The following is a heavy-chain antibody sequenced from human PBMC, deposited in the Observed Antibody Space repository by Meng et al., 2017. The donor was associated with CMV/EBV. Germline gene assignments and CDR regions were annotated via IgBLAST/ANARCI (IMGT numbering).Heavy chain of an antibody. J-gene: IGHJ4*02. Sequence: TFNNYAVTWVRQAPGKGLEWVSGISGDGETTFYANSVRGRFTVSRDNSKHMLYLQMNSLGAEDTARYYCARDLNEVLTGYIQGYYFDFWGQGTLVTVSS. D-gene: IGHD3-9*01. CDR3: ARDLNEVLTGYIQGYYFDF. V-gene: IGHV3-23*01. CDR2: ISGDGETT. CDR1: TFNNYA.